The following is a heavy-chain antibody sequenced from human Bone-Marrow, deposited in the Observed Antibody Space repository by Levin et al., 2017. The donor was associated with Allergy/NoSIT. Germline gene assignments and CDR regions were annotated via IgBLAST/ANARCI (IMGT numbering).Heavy chain of an antibody. Sequence: GGSLRLSCAASGFTISDYYMSWIRWAPGKGLEWVAYISGTGTTTSYADSVKGRFTISRDKAKNSLLLQMNSLRAEDSPIYYCAGDFTCGVFDYWGQGTLVPVSS. D-gene: IGHD3-16*01. CDR3: AGDFTCGVFDY. J-gene: IGHJ4*02. CDR1: GFTISDYY. CDR2: ISGTGTTT. V-gene: IGHV3-11*01.